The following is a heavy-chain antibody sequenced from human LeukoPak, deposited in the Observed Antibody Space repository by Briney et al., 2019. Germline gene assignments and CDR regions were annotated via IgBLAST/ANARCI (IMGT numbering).Heavy chain of an antibody. J-gene: IGHJ5*02. D-gene: IGHD3-10*01. CDR1: GFTFTTYW. V-gene: IGHV3-7*01. Sequence: GGSLRLSCAASGFTFTTYWMSWVRQAPGKGLEWVANIKQDGTEKYYVDSVKGRFTISRDNAKNSLYLQMNSLRAEDTAVYYCARGIEYYGSASWGQGTLVTVSS. CDR2: IKQDGTEK. CDR3: ARGIEYYGSAS.